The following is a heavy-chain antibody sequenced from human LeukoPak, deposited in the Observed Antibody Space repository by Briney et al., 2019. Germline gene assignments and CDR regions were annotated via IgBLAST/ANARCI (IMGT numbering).Heavy chain of an antibody. J-gene: IGHJ4*02. Sequence: ASVKVSCKASGYTFTGYYMHWMRQAPGQGLEWMGWINPNSGGTNYAQKFQGRVTMTRDTSISTAYMELSRLRSDDTAVYYCARDPTPYYYDSSGYLYYFDYWGQGTLVTVSS. CDR3: ARDPTPYYYDSSGYLYYFDY. D-gene: IGHD3-22*01. CDR1: GYTFTGYY. V-gene: IGHV1-2*02. CDR2: INPNSGGT.